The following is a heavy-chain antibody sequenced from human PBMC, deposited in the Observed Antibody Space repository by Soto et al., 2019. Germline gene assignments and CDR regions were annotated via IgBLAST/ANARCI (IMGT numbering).Heavy chain of an antibody. CDR1: GFTFSNYS. Sequence: GGARRLSCPASGFTFSNYSMSWVRQAPGKGLEWVSGMNSGGRSYYADSVKGRFTISRDTSKNMLYLQMNSLRADDTAVFYCAKALQYSSSRDYFYYGMDVWGQGTTVTVSS. CDR3: AKALQYSSSRDYFYYGMDV. J-gene: IGHJ6*02. D-gene: IGHD6-6*01. V-gene: IGHV3-23*01. CDR2: MNSGGRS.